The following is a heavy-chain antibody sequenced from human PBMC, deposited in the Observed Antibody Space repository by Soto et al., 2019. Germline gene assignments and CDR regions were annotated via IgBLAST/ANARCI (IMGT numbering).Heavy chain of an antibody. CDR3: ARWCSGGSCNHWFDP. CDR1: GYTLTELS. J-gene: IGHJ5*02. Sequence: ASVKVSCKVSGYTLTELSMHWVRQAPGKGLEWMGGFDPEDGETIYAQKFQGRVTMTEDTSTDTAYMELSSLSSVTAADTAVYYCARWCSGGSCNHWFDPWGQGTLVTVSS. V-gene: IGHV1-24*01. CDR2: FDPEDGET. D-gene: IGHD2-15*01.